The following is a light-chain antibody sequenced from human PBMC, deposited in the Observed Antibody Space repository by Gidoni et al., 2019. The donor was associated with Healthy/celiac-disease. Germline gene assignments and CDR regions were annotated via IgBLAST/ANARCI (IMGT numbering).Light chain of an antibody. CDR1: QGISSY. V-gene: IGKV1-9*01. J-gene: IGKJ4*01. Sequence: DIQLTQSPSFLSASVGDRVTITCRASQGISSYLAWYQQKPVKAPKLLIYAASTLQSGVPSRFSGSGSGTEFTLTISSLQPEDFATYYCQHLNTFGGXTKVEIK. CDR3: QHLNT. CDR2: AAS.